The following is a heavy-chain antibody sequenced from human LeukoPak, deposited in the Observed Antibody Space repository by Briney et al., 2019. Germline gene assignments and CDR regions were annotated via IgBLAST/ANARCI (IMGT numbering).Heavy chain of an antibody. CDR3: ARDGVDTAMVDLFDY. Sequence: GGSLRLSCAASGFTFSSYWMSWVRQAPGKGLEWVANIKQDGSEKYYVDSVKGRFTISRDNAKNSLYLQMNSLRAEDTAVHYCARDGVDTAMVDLFDYWGQGTLVTVSS. J-gene: IGHJ4*02. CDR1: GFTFSSYW. CDR2: IKQDGSEK. V-gene: IGHV3-7*01. D-gene: IGHD5-18*01.